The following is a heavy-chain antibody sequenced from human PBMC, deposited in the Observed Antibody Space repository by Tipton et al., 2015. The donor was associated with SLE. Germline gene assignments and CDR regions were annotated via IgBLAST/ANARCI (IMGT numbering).Heavy chain of an antibody. CDR1: GGSISSDY. CDR3: ATYSSRPDYYYYMDV. CDR2: IFYTGST. Sequence: TLSLTCTVSGGSISSDYWTWIRQPPGKGLEWIGSIFYTGSTTYNPSLKSRLTMSVDTPKNQFSLKLSSVTAADTAVYYCATYSSRPDYYYYMDVWGKGTTVTVSS. D-gene: IGHD6-13*01. V-gene: IGHV4-59*12. J-gene: IGHJ6*03.